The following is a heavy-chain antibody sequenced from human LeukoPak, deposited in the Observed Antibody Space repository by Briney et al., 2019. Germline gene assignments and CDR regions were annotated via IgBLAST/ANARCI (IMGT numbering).Heavy chain of an antibody. CDR1: GGTFSSYA. V-gene: IGHV1-69*05. Sequence: SVKVSCKASGGTFSSYAFSWMRQAPGQGLEWMGGIIPIYDTGDYAQKFQGRVTITTDESKNTAYMELSSLRYEDTAVYYCARDPLGCGGDCHFDYWGQGTLVTVSS. J-gene: IGHJ4*02. CDR3: ARDPLGCGGDCHFDY. D-gene: IGHD2-21*02. CDR2: IIPIYDTG.